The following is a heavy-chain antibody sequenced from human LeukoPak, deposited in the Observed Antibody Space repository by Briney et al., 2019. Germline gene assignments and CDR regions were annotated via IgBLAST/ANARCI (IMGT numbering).Heavy chain of an antibody. V-gene: IGHV3-48*03. CDR3: ARELNGAFDP. J-gene: IGHJ5*02. D-gene: IGHD1-1*01. CDR1: GFTFSSYE. Sequence: GGSLRLSCAASGFTFSSYEMNWVRQAPGKGLEWVSYISSSGSTIYYADSVKGRFTISRDNAKNSLYLQMNSLRVEDTAVYYCARELNGAFDPWGQGTLVTVSS. CDR2: ISSSGSTI.